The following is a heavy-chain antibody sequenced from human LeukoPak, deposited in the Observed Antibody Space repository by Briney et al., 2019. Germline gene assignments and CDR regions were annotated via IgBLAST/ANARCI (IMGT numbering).Heavy chain of an antibody. CDR3: AGMRYVDTAMP. Sequence: SETLSLTCTVSGGSINTYYWSWIRQPPGKGLEWIGYIYYSGSTNYNPSLKSRVTISVDTSKNQFSLKLSSVTASDTAVYYCAGMRYVDTAMPWGQGTLVTVSS. J-gene: IGHJ5*02. CDR1: GGSINTYY. CDR2: IYYSGST. V-gene: IGHV4-59*08. D-gene: IGHD5-18*01.